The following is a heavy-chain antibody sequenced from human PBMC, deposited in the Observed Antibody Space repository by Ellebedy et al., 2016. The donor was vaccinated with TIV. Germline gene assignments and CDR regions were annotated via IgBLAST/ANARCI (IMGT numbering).Heavy chain of an antibody. CDR1: GGSISSYY. J-gene: IGHJ6*02. V-gene: IGHV4-59*12. CDR2: IYYSGST. Sequence: MPSETLSLTCTVSGGSISSYYWSWIRQPPGKGLEWIGYIYYSGSTYYNPSLKSRVTISVDRSKNQFSLKLSSVTAADTAVYYCASSGTFYYGMDVWGQGTTVTVSS. D-gene: IGHD3-10*01. CDR3: ASSGTFYYGMDV.